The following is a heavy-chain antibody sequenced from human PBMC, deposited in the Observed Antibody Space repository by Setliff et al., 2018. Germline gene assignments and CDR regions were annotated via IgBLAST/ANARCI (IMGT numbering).Heavy chain of an antibody. D-gene: IGHD2-21*01. CDR3: ARYIPSAGCFDP. J-gene: IGHJ5*02. CDR2: IYTTGNT. CDR1: GDSITSGSDY. Sequence: SETLSLTCTVSGDSITSGSDYWNRIRQPAGKGLEWIGRIYTTGNTNYNPSLKSRVTISVDTSKKQFSLMLTSVTAADTAVYYCARYIPSAGCFDPWGQGALVTVSS. V-gene: IGHV4-61*02.